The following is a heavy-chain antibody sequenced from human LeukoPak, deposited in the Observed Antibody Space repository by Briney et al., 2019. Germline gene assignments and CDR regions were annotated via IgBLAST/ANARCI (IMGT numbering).Heavy chain of an antibody. CDR1: GFSFSDSY. J-gene: IGHJ4*01. V-gene: IGHV3-11*01. D-gene: IGHD2-8*01. CDR2: ISGSGSDI. Sequence: GGSLRLSCVVSGFSFSDSYMTWIRQTPGKGLEWLAYISGSGSDIYYADSVKGRFTISRDNAKNSLYLQMNSLGPEDTALYYCSTDPRLLIYWGHGTLVTVSS. CDR3: STDPRLLIY.